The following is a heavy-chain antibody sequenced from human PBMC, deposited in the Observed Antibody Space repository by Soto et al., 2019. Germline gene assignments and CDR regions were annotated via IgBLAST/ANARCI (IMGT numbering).Heavy chain of an antibody. D-gene: IGHD2-2*01. CDR2: INHSGST. CDR3: ARVIVVVPAAKYYYGMDV. V-gene: IGHV4-39*07. J-gene: IGHJ6*02. CDR1: GGSISSGGYY. Sequence: SETLSLTCTVSGGSISSGGYYWSWIRQHPGKGLEWIGEINHSGSTNYNPSLKSRVTISVDTSKNQFSLKLSSVTAADTAVYYCARVIVVVPAAKYYYGMDVWGQGATVTVSS.